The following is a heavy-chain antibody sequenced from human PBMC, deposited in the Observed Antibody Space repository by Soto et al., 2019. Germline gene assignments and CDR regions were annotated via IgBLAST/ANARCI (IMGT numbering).Heavy chain of an antibody. Sequence: PGGSLRLSCAASGVTFSSYAMSWVRQAPGKGLEWGSAISGSGGSTYSADSVKGRFTISRDNSKNTLYLQMNSLRAEDTAVYYCAKGALVSMDVWGQGTTVTVSS. J-gene: IGHJ6*02. CDR3: AKGALVSMDV. CDR2: ISGSGGST. V-gene: IGHV3-23*01. D-gene: IGHD1-26*01. CDR1: GVTFSSYA.